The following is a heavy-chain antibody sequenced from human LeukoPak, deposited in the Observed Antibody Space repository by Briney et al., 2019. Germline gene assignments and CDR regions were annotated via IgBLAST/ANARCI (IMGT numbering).Heavy chain of an antibody. CDR3: ARDPNYDFWSTGGFDY. D-gene: IGHD3-3*01. CDR2: ISSSSSYI. CDR1: GFTFSSYS. V-gene: IGHV3-21*01. Sequence: GGSLRLSCAASGFTFSSYSMNWVRQAPGKGLEWVSSISSSSSYIYYADSVKGRFTISRDNAKNSLYLQMNSLRAEDTAVYYCARDPNYDFWSTGGFDYWGRGTLVTVSS. J-gene: IGHJ4*02.